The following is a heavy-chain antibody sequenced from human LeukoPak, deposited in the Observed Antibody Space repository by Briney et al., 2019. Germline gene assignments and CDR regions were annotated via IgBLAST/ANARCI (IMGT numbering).Heavy chain of an antibody. Sequence: PGGSLRLSCVASGFTFSSYEMNWVRQAPGKGLEWVSYISRSGTTTYYADSVKGRFTISRDNAKNSLYLQMNSLRAEDTAVYYCAELGITMIGGVWGKGTTVTISS. J-gene: IGHJ6*04. CDR2: ISRSGTTT. CDR1: GFTFSSYE. D-gene: IGHD3-10*02. CDR3: AELGITMIGGV. V-gene: IGHV3-48*03.